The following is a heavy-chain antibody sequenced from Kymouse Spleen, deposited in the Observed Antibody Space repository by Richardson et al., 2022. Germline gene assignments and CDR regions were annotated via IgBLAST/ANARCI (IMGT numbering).Heavy chain of an antibody. J-gene: IGHJ4*02. CDR3: ASSSGWFDY. D-gene: IGHD6-19*01. CDR2: IYYSGST. CDR1: GGSVSSGSYY. V-gene: IGHV4-61*01. Sequence: QVQLQESGPGLVKPSETLSLTCTVSGGSVSSGSYYWSWIRQPPGKGLEWIGYIYYSGSTNYNPSLKSRVTISVDTSKNQFSLKLSSVTAADTAVYYCASSSGWFDYWGQGTLVTVSS.